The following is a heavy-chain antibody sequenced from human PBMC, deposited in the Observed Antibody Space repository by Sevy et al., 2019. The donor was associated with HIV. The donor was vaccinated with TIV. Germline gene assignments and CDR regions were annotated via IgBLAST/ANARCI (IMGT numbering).Heavy chain of an antibody. CDR3: ARDRAYGAVDY. J-gene: IGHJ4*02. V-gene: IGHV3-7*01. CDR1: GFTFSDSW. D-gene: IGHD2-21*01. CDR2: INEDGSRL. Sequence: GGSLRLSCVASGFTFSDSWMIWVRQAPGKGLERIAFINEDGSRLGYVDSVRGRFTISRENIKNSLYLQMNNLRAEYTALYFCARDRAYGAVDYWGQGTLVTVSS.